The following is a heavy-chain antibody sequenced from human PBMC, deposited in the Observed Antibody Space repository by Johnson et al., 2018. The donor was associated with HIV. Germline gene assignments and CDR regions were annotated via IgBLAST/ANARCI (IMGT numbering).Heavy chain of an antibody. Sequence: QVQLVESGGGVVQPGRSLRLSCAASGFTFSSYAMHWVRQAPGKGLEWVVTISYDVRTKYYADSVKGRFTISRDNSKNTLYLQMNSRRAEETAVYYCARVTPQRGGNDAFDIWGQGTMVTVSS. D-gene: IGHD3-16*01. CDR2: ISYDVRTK. CDR3: ARVTPQRGGNDAFDI. V-gene: IGHV3-30*14. J-gene: IGHJ3*02. CDR1: GFTFSSYA.